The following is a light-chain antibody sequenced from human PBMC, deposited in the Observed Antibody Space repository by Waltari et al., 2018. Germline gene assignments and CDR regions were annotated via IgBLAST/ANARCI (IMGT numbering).Light chain of an antibody. V-gene: IGLV4-69*01. J-gene: IGLJ3*02. CDR2: VNSDGSH. Sequence: QQPEKGPRYLMKVNSDGSHSKGAKIPDRFSGSNSGAEHYRTISSLQAEDEADYYCQTGGHGTWVFGGGTKLTVL. CDR3: QTGGHGTWV.